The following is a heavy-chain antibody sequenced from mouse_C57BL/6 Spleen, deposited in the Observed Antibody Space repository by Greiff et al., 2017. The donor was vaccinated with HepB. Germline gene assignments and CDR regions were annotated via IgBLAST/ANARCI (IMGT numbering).Heavy chain of an antibody. CDR3: AREENYYYCSSPD. D-gene: IGHD1-1*01. CDR2: IYPGDGDT. J-gene: IGHJ1*03. V-gene: IGHV1-82*01. Sequence: QVQLQQSGPELVKPGASVKISCKASGYAFSSSWMNWVKQRPGKGLEWIGRIYPGDGDTNYNGKFKGKATLTADKSSSTAYMQLSSLTSEDSAVYFCAREENYYYCSSPDWGTGTTVTVSS. CDR1: GYAFSSSW.